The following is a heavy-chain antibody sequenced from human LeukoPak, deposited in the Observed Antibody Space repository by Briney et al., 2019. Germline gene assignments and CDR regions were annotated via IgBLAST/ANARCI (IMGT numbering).Heavy chain of an antibody. V-gene: IGHV3-7*01. CDR1: EVTFRNNW. CDR2: AKQDGSEK. J-gene: IGHJ1*01. Sequence: PGGSLRLSCEVSEVTFRNNWMSWVHQAPGKGLEWVANAKQDGSEKYYVESVKGRFTISRDNAKNSLYLQMNSLRVEDTAIYYCATYSSLNGREFQYWGHGTLVSVSS. CDR3: ATYSSLNGREFQY. D-gene: IGHD3-22*01.